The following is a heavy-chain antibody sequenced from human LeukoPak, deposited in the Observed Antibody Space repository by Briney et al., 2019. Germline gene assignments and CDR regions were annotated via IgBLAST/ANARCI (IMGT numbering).Heavy chain of an antibody. D-gene: IGHD2-15*01. CDR3: ARDPRYPYQYQSDDGGFSLDY. CDR2: ISWNSGRI. CDR1: GFTFDDYG. Sequence: PGRSLRLSCAASGFTFDDYGMHWVRQAPGKGLEWVSGISWNSGRIGYADSVKGRFTISRDNAKNSLYLQMNSLGAADTAVYYCARDPRYPYQYQSDDGGFSLDYWGQGTLVTVSS. V-gene: IGHV3-9*01. J-gene: IGHJ4*02.